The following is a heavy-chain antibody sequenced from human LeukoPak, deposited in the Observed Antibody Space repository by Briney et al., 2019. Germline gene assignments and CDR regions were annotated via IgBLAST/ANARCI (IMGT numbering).Heavy chain of an antibody. CDR1: GVSINTCCYY. CDR3: ARGRSYGFDFDS. V-gene: IGHV4-61*01. J-gene: IGHJ4*02. Sequence: SETLSLTCAVSGVSINTCCYYWAWLRQRRGGGLEWIGYKYYSGSTRYNSSLRSRLTISLDSSKNQFSLRLTSVTAADTAVYYCARGRSYGFDFDSWGPGTLVIVSS. D-gene: IGHD5-18*01. CDR2: KYYSGST.